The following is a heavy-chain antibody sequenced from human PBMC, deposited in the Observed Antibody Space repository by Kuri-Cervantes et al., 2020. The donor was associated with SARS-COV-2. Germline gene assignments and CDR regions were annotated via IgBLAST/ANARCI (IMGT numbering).Heavy chain of an antibody. CDR1: GYSFTGYY. D-gene: IGHD2-2*02. CDR3: ARGDSRCRGSSCYNF. Sequence: ASVKVSCKASGYSFTGYYMHWVRQAPGQGLEWMGWIHPDSGGTNYAQKFQGRVTMTRDTSIDTAYLELSSLRSDDTAVYYCARGDSRCRGSSCYNFWGQGTLVTVSS. V-gene: IGHV1-2*02. J-gene: IGHJ4*02. CDR2: IHPDSGGT.